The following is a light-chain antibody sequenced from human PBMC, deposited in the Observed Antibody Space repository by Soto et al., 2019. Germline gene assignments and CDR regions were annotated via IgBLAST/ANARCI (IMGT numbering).Light chain of an antibody. CDR3: QRYGSSPLT. CDR2: GAS. Sequence: DIVLTQSPGTLSLSPGERASLSCRASQSVSSNHLAWYQQKPGQAPRLLIYGASTRASGIPDRFSGSGSGTDFTLTISRLEPEDLAVYYCQRYGSSPLTFGGGTKVDIK. V-gene: IGKV3-20*01. CDR1: QSVSSNH. J-gene: IGKJ4*01.